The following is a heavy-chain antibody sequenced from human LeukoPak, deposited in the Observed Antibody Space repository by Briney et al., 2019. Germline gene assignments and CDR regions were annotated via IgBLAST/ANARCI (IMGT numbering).Heavy chain of an antibody. CDR1: GFTFSSYW. Sequence: GGSLRLSCTASGFTFSSYWMSWVRQAPGKGLEWVANMNLDGSEKYYVNSVKGRFTISRDSAENSLFLQMNSLRAEDTAVYYCARDARVVLDYWGLGTLVTVSS. J-gene: IGHJ4*02. CDR3: ARDARVVLDY. D-gene: IGHD3-3*02. V-gene: IGHV3-7*01. CDR2: MNLDGSEK.